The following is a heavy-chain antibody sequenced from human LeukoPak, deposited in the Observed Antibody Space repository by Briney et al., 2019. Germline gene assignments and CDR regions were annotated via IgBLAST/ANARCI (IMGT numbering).Heavy chain of an antibody. CDR3: AKDRFFNGACYSLDY. Sequence: GGSLRLSCAASGFTFSSYAMSWVRQAPGKGLEWVSAISGSGGSTYYADSVKGRFTISRDNSKNTLYLQMNSLRAEDTAVYYCAKDRFFNGACYSLDYWGQGTLVTVSS. V-gene: IGHV3-23*01. D-gene: IGHD2-8*01. CDR1: GFTFSSYA. J-gene: IGHJ4*02. CDR2: ISGSGGST.